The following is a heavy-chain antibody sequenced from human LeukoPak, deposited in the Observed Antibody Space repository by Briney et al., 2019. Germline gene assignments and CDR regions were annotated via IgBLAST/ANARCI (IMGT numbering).Heavy chain of an antibody. V-gene: IGHV3-48*01. CDR1: GFTFSSYS. CDR2: ISSSSRTI. D-gene: IGHD4-17*01. Sequence: GGSLRLSCAASGFTFSSYSMNWVRQAPGKGLEWLSYISSSSRTIYYADSVKGRFTISRDNANNSLYLQMNSLRAEDTAVYYCARDRYGDYDFDYWGQGTVVTVSS. CDR3: ARDRYGDYDFDY. J-gene: IGHJ4*02.